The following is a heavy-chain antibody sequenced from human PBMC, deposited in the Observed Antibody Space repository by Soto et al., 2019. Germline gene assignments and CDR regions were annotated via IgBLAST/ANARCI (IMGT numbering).Heavy chain of an antibody. Sequence: PGESLKISCKCSGYSFTSYWISWVRQMPGKGLEWMGRIDPSDSYTNYSPSFQGHVTISADKSISTAYLQWSSLKASDTAMYYCARDVLRYFDWKPRVFDYWGQGTLVTVSS. V-gene: IGHV5-10-1*01. CDR2: IDPSDSYT. D-gene: IGHD3-9*01. CDR1: GYSFTSYW. J-gene: IGHJ4*02. CDR3: ARDVLRYFDWKPRVFDY.